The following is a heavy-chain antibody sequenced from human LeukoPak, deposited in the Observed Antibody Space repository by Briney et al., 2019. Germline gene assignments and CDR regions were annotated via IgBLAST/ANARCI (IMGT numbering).Heavy chain of an antibody. CDR3: ASGTEGLRGSSTSFDP. J-gene: IGHJ5*02. D-gene: IGHD6-13*01. V-gene: IGHV1-8*01. CDR1: GYTFVSYD. Sequence: ASVKVSCKASGYTFVSYDINWVRQAPGQGLEWMGWMNPNTGDTAYAVKFQGRVTMTRNTSIRTAYMELNGLRSEDTAVYYCASGTEGLRGSSTSFDPWGQGTLVTVSS. CDR2: MNPNTGDT.